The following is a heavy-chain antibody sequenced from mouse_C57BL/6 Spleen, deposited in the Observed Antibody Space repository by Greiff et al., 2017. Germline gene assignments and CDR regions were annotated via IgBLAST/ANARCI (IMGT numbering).Heavy chain of an antibody. CDR1: GYTFTSYW. CDR2: IDPSDSET. J-gene: IGHJ3*01. D-gene: IGHD2-5*01. V-gene: IGHV1-52*01. Sequence: QVQLKQPGAELVRPGSSVKLSCKASGYTFTSYWMHWVKQRPIQGLEWIGNIDPSDSETHYNQKFKDKATLTVDKSSSTAYMQLSSLTSEDSAVYYCARAYYSNGLLAYWGQGTLVTVAA. CDR3: ARAYYSNGLLAY.